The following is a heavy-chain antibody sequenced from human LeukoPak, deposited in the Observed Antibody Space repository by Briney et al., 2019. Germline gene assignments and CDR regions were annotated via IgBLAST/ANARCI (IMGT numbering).Heavy chain of an antibody. CDR1: GGSFSGYY. V-gene: IGHV4-34*01. J-gene: IGHJ4*02. D-gene: IGHD5-18*01. CDR3: ARGGYSYGYPDY. Sequence: SETLSLTCAVDGGSFSGYYWSWIRQPPGKGLEWIGEINHSGSTNYNPSLKSRVTISVDTSKNQFSLKLSSVTAADTAVYYCARGGYSYGYPDYWGQGTLVTVSS. CDR2: INHSGST.